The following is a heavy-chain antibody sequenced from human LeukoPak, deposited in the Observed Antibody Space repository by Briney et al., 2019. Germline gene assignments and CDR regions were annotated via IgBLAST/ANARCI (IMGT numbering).Heavy chain of an antibody. J-gene: IGHJ5*02. V-gene: IGHV3-11*04. CDR3: ARGHYEILNWFDP. CDR2: ISSSGGSI. CDR1: GFTFSNYS. Sequence: GGSLRLSCAASGFTFSNYSMSWVRQAPGKGLEWVSYISSSGGSIYYADSVKGRFTISRDNAKNSLYLQMNSLRAEDTAVYYSARGHYEILNWFDPWGQGTLVTVSS. D-gene: IGHD3-9*01.